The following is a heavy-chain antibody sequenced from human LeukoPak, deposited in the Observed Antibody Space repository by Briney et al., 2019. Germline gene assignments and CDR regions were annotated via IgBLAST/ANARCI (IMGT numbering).Heavy chain of an antibody. V-gene: IGHV4-59*01. CDR3: ASSGGMSYFDY. CDR1: GGSISSYY. J-gene: IGHJ4*02. Sequence: SETLSLTCTVSGGSISSYYWSWIRQPPGKGLEWIGYIYYSGSTNYNPSLKSRVTISVDTSKNQFSLKLSSVTAADTAVYYCASSGGMSYFDYWGQGTLVTVSS. CDR2: IYYSGST.